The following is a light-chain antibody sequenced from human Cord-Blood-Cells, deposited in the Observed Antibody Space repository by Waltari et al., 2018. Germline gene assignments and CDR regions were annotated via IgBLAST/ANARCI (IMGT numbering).Light chain of an antibody. CDR3: SSYTSSSTYV. CDR2: DVS. J-gene: IGLJ1*01. CDR1: SSDVAGYNY. Sequence: QSALTQPASVSGSPGQSITISCPGPSSDVAGYNYVSWYQQHPGKAPKLMIYDVSTRPSGVSNRFSGSKSGHTASLTISGLQAEDEADYYCSSYTSSSTYVFGTGTKVTVL. V-gene: IGLV2-14*01.